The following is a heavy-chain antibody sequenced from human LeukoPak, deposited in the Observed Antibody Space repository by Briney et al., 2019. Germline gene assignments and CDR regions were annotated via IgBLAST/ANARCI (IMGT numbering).Heavy chain of an antibody. CDR1: GFTFSSYG. D-gene: IGHD4-17*01. Sequence: SGRSLRLSCAASGFTFSSYGIHWVRQAPGKGLEWVAVVWYDGSNKYYADSVKGRFTISRDNSKNTLYLQMNSLRAEDTAVYYCAREKRNDYGDYKYYFDYWGQGTLVTVSS. CDR3: AREKRNDYGDYKYYFDY. V-gene: IGHV3-33*01. CDR2: VWYDGSNK. J-gene: IGHJ4*02.